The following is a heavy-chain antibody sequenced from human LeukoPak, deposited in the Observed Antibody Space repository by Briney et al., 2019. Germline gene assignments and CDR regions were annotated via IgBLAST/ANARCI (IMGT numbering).Heavy chain of an antibody. J-gene: IGHJ3*02. CDR3: ARPLYYDILTGYYDAFDI. V-gene: IGHV1-8*01. D-gene: IGHD3-9*01. CDR1: GYTFTSYD. Sequence: ASVKVSCKASGYTFTSYDINWVRQATGQGLEWMGWMNPNSGNTGYTQKFQGRVTMTRNTSISTAYMELSSLRSEDTAVYYCARPLYYDILTGYYDAFDIWDQGTMVTVSP. CDR2: MNPNSGNT.